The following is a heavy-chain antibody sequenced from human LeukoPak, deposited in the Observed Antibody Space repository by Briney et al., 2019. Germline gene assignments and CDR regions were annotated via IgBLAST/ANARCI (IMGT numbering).Heavy chain of an antibody. J-gene: IGHJ4*02. CDR3: TPAPRPYDSSGYYSDY. V-gene: IGHV3-11*01. Sequence: PGGSLRLSCAASEFTFSDYYMSWISQAPGKGLEWVSYISSSGSTIYYADSVKGRFTISGDNAKNSLYLQMNSLRAEDTAVYYCTPAPRPYDSSGYYSDYWGQGTLVTVSS. CDR1: EFTFSDYY. D-gene: IGHD3-22*01. CDR2: ISSSGSTI.